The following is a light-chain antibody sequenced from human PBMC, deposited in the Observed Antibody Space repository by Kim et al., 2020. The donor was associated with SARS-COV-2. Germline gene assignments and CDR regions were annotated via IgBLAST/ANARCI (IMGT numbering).Light chain of an antibody. J-gene: IGLJ2*01. V-gene: IGLV3-19*01. CDR3: NSRDSNDNVV. Sequence: VALGQTVRITCQGDSLRRYYANWYQQKPGQAPIVVIYGKNNRPSGIPDRFSGSSSGNTASLTITGAQAGDEADYYCNSRDSNDNVVFGGGTKLTVL. CDR2: GKN. CDR1: SLRRYY.